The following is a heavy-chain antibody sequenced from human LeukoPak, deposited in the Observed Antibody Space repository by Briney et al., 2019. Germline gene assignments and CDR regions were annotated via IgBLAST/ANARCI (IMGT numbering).Heavy chain of an antibody. CDR3: ERLSFAPSGYSGYLTEYYYTDV. J-gene: IGHJ6*03. V-gene: IGHV4-4*09. Sequence: AETLSLTCTVSGGSISTYYWSWVRQPPGKGLEWVGYMYTDGSANYNPSLKSRVTISVDTSKNQFSLKLSSVTAADTAVYYCERLSFAPSGYSGYLTEYYYTDVWGKGTTVTVSS. D-gene: IGHD5-12*01. CDR2: MYTDGSA. CDR1: GGSISTYY.